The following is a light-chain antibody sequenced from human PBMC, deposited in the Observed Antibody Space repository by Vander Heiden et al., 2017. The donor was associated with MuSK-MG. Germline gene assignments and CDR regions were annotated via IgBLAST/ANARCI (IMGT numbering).Light chain of an antibody. CDR1: ENINNY. Sequence: DIQMTQSPLSLSASVGDRVTLTCRASENINNYLNWYQQRSGIAPKRLIFAASRLESGVPSRFSGSGYGTDFTLTITSRQTEDFAPYDCQQMDKDAIFTFGPGTKVDIK. CDR3: QQMDKDAIFT. J-gene: IGKJ3*01. V-gene: IGKV1-39*01. CDR2: AAS.